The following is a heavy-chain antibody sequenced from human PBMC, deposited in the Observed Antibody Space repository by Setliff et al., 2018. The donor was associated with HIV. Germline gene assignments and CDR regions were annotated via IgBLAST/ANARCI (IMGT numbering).Heavy chain of an antibody. D-gene: IGHD3-3*01. J-gene: IGHJ4*02. Sequence: SGGSLRLSCAASGFTFNTYWMHWVRQAPGKGPMWISHIDNDGTSTTYADSVKGRFTVSRDNAKNTVYLQMNSLRADDTGFYYCARGDGGLDSWGQGTLVTVSS. CDR1: GFTFNTYW. CDR3: ARGDGGLDS. CDR2: IDNDGTST. V-gene: IGHV3-74*01.